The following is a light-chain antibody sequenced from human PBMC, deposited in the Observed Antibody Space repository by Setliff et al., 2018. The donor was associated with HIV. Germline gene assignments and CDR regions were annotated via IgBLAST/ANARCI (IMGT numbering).Light chain of an antibody. CDR2: IND. CDR3: STWDDDLNAKV. J-gene: IGLJ1*01. Sequence: QSALTQPPSASGTPGQRVTISCSGSTSNIGSNTVTWYQQLPGTAPQLLIYINDLRPSGVPHRFSGSKSGTTASLAISGLQSEDEADYYCSTWDDDLNAKVFGSGTKGTVL. CDR1: TSNIGSNT. V-gene: IGLV1-44*01.